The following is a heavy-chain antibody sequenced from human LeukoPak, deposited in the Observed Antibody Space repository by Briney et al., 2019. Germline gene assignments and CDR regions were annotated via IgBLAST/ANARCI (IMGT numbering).Heavy chain of an antibody. Sequence: SETLSLTCTVSGVSIRSGDYYWGWVRQSPGKGLEWIGSMSSGGSTFYNPSLRSRVTIPVDTSKNQFSLKLSSVTAADTAVYYCARESIVVVAASDAFDIWGQGTMVTVSS. CDR1: GVSIRSGDYY. V-gene: IGHV4-39*07. D-gene: IGHD2-15*01. CDR2: MSSGGST. CDR3: ARESIVVVAASDAFDI. J-gene: IGHJ3*02.